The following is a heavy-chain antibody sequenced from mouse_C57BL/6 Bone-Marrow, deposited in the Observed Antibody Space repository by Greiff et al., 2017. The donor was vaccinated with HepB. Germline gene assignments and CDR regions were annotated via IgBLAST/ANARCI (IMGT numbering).Heavy chain of an antibody. CDR2: ISDGGSYT. CDR1: GFTFSGYA. CDR3: AREGYPN. Sequence: EVHLVESGGGLVKPGGSLKLSCAASGFTFSGYAMSWVRQTPEKRLEWVATISDGGSYTYYPDNVKGRFTISRDNAKNNLYLQMSHLKSEDTAMYYWAREGYPNWGQGTLVTVSA. J-gene: IGHJ3*01. D-gene: IGHD2-14*01. V-gene: IGHV5-4*01.